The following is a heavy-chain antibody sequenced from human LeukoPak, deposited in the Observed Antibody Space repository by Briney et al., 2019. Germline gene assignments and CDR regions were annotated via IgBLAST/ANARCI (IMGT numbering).Heavy chain of an antibody. D-gene: IGHD5-18*01. J-gene: IGHJ4*02. CDR1: GGSFSGYY. CDR2: INHSGST. CDR3: ARGRDTAMVPFDY. Sequence: SETLSLTCAVYGGSFSGYYWSWIRQPPGKGLEWIGGINHSGSTNYNPSLKSRVTISVDTSKNQFSLKLSPVTAADTAVYYCARGRDTAMVPFDYWGQGTLVTVSS. V-gene: IGHV4-34*01.